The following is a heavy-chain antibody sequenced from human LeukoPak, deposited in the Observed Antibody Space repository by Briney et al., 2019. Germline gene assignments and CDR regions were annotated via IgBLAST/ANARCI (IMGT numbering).Heavy chain of an antibody. D-gene: IGHD2-15*01. CDR3: ARDGRHGGSVSDY. CDR2: IKQDGSEK. V-gene: IGHV3-7*01. CDR1: GFTFSIYW. J-gene: IGHJ4*02. Sequence: PGGSLRLSCAASGFTFSIYWMSWVRQAPGKGLEWVANIKQDGSEKYYVDSVKGRFTISRDNAKNSLYLQMNSLRAEDTDVYYCARDGRHGGSVSDYWGQGTLVTVSS.